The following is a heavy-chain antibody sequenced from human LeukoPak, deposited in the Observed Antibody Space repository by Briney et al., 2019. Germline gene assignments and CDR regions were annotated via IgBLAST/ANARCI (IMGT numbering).Heavy chain of an antibody. Sequence: GGSLRLSCAASGFTVSGNYMSWVRQAPGKGLEWVSYISDSSSTIYYADSVKGRFTISRDNAKNSLYLQMNSLRDEDTAVYYCARPSGVGTTTQGAFDLWGQGTMVTVSS. V-gene: IGHV3-48*02. J-gene: IGHJ3*01. CDR3: ARPSGVGTTTQGAFDL. D-gene: IGHD1-26*01. CDR1: GFTVSGNY. CDR2: ISDSSSTI.